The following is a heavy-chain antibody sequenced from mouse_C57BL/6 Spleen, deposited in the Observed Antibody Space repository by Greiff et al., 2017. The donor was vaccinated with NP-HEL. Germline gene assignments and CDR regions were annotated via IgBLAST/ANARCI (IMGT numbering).Heavy chain of an antibody. CDR1: GYTFTSYW. J-gene: IGHJ1*03. D-gene: IGHD1-1*01. Sequence: LVESGAELAKPGASVKLSCKASGYTFTSYWMHWVKQRPGQGLEWIGYINPSSGYTKYNQKFKDKATLTADKSSSTAYMQLSSLTYEDSAVYYCAGSSYEYFDVWGTGTTVTVSS. CDR3: AGSSYEYFDV. V-gene: IGHV1-7*01. CDR2: INPSSGYT.